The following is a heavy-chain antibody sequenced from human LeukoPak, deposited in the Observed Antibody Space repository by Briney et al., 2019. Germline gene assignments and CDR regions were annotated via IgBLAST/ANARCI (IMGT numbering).Heavy chain of an antibody. J-gene: IGHJ4*02. V-gene: IGHV3-66*01. CDR2: IYSGGST. CDR1: GFTVSSNY. CDR3: ARVGIAVAGTLFDY. D-gene: IGHD6-19*01. Sequence: GGSLRLSCAASGFTVSSNYMSWVRQAPGKGLEWVSVIYSGGSTYNAESVKGRLTITRKNSKKTPYLQLKSMRAEETAVYYCARVGIAVAGTLFDYWGQGTLVTVSS.